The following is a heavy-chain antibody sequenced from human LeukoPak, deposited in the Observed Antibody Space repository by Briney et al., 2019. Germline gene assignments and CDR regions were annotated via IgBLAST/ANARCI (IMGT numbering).Heavy chain of an antibody. CDR3: AKDRYDSSGYYLCDY. CDR2: ISGSGGST. CDR1: GFTFSSYA. Sequence: GGSLRLSCAASGFTFSSYAMSWVRQAPGKGLEWVSAISGSGGSTYYADSVKGRFTISRDNSKNTLYLQMNSLRAEDTAVYYCAKDRYDSSGYYLCDYWGQGTLVTVSS. J-gene: IGHJ4*02. V-gene: IGHV3-23*01. D-gene: IGHD3-22*01.